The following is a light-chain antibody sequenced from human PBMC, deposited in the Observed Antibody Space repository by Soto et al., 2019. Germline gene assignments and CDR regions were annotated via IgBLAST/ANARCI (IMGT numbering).Light chain of an antibody. V-gene: IGLV2-11*01. CDR1: SSDVGGYNY. CDR3: CSYAGSYTYV. Sequence: QSVLTQPRSVSGSPGQSVTISCTGTSSDVGGYNYVSWYQQHPGKAPKLMIYDVNKRPSGVPDRFSGSMSGNTASLTISGLQAEDEADYYCCSYAGSYTYVFGTGTKLTVL. J-gene: IGLJ1*01. CDR2: DVN.